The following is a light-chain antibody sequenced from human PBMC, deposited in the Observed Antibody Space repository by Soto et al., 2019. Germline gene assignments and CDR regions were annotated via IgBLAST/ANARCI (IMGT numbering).Light chain of an antibody. CDR2: SAS. J-gene: IGKJ1*01. CDR1: QSISDT. V-gene: IGKV3-15*01. Sequence: EIVMTQSPATLSVSPGGRATLSCRASQSISDTLAWYQQKPGQAPRLLIYSASRGATGFPARFSGSGSGTDFTLTISSLQSEDFAVYYCQQYGSSGTFGQGTKVDI. CDR3: QQYGSSGT.